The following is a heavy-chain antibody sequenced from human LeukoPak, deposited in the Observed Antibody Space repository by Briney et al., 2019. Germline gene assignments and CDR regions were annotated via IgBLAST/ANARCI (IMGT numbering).Heavy chain of an antibody. CDR1: GFTFSSYE. CDR2: ISSSGGTI. Sequence: GGSLRLSCAASGFTFSSYEMNWVRQAPGKGLEWVSYISSSGGTIYYADSVKGRFTISRDNAKNSLYLQMNSLKVEDTAVYYCARDRYLSAAWGQGTLVTVSS. J-gene: IGHJ4*02. CDR3: ARDRYLSAA. D-gene: IGHD3-9*01. V-gene: IGHV3-48*03.